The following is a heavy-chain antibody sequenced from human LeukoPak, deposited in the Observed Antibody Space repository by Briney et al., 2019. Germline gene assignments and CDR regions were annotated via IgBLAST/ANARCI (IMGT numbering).Heavy chain of an antibody. D-gene: IGHD6-19*01. V-gene: IGHV3-23*01. CDR2: ISGSGGST. J-gene: IGHJ4*02. Sequence: GSLRLSCAASGFTFSSYAMSWVRQAPGKGLEWVSAISGSGGSTYYADSVKGRFTFSRDNAENSLYLQMNSLRAEDTAVYYCARVLCTSSSCYSGGWYGDYWGQGTLVTVSS. CDR1: GFTFSSYA. CDR3: ARVLCTSSSCYSGGWYGDY.